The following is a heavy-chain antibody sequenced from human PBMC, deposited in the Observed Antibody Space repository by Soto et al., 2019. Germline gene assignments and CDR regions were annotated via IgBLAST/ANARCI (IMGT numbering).Heavy chain of an antibody. CDR3: ARVRARLLSHAFDF. CDR1: GGSFTDYY. CDR2: INLSGST. J-gene: IGHJ3*01. V-gene: IGHV4-34*01. Sequence: QVQLQQWGAGLLKPSETLSLTCAVYGGSFTDYYWTWIRQPPGKGLEWIGEINLSGSTNYNPSLKNRVTISLDTSKNQFSLKVNSVTAADTAVYFCARVRARLLSHAFDFWGQGTLVTVSS. D-gene: IGHD3-16*02.